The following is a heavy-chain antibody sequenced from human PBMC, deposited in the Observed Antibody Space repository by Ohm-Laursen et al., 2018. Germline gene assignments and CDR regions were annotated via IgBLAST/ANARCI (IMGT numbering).Heavy chain of an antibody. D-gene: IGHD6-6*01. CDR3: AKDRRYSSSYNYFDY. CDR1: GFTFSSYG. CDR2: ISYDGSNK. V-gene: IGHV3-30*18. J-gene: IGHJ4*02. Sequence: SLRLSCAASGFTFSSYGMHWVRQAPGKGLEWAAVISYDGSNKYYADSVKGRFTISRDNSKNTLYLQMNSLRAVDTAVYYCAKDRRYSSSYNYFDYWGQGALVTVSS.